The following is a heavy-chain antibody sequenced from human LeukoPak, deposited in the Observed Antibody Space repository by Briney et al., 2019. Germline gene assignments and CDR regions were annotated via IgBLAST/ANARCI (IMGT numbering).Heavy chain of an antibody. Sequence: GGSLRLSCAASGFTFSSYSMNWVRQAPGKGLEWVSSISSSSSYIYYADSVKGRFTISRDNAKNSLYLQMNSLRAEDTAVYYCARDKGRDGYNLHFDYWGQGTLVTVSS. CDR1: GFTFSSYS. J-gene: IGHJ4*02. CDR3: ARDKGRDGYNLHFDY. D-gene: IGHD5-24*01. V-gene: IGHV3-21*01. CDR2: ISSSSSYI.